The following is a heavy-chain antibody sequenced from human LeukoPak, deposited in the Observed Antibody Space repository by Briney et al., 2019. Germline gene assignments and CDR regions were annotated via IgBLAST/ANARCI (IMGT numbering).Heavy chain of an antibody. D-gene: IGHD3-16*02. CDR3: ANLYVWGSYRYSMDV. CDR1: GFTFSSYG. V-gene: IGHV3-30*02. Sequence: SGGSLRLSCAASGFTFSSYGMHWVRQAPGKGLEWVAFIRYDGSNKYYADSVKGRFTISGDNSKNTLYLQMNSLRAEDTAVYYCANLYVWGSYRYSMDVWGKGTTVTVSS. CDR2: IRYDGSNK. J-gene: IGHJ6*03.